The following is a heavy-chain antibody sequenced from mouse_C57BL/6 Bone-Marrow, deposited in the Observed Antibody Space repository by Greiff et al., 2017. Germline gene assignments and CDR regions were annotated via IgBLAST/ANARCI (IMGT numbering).Heavy chain of an antibody. V-gene: IGHV1-76*01. CDR2: IYPGSGNT. CDR1: GYTFTDYY. CDR3: ARHGHGYFDV. Sequence: QVQLQQSGAELVRPGASVKLSCTASGYTFTDYYINWVKQRPEQGLEWIARIYPGSGNTYYNEKFQGKATLTAETSSSTAYLPLSSLTSEDSAVYFCARHGHGYFDVWGTGTTVTVSS. J-gene: IGHJ1*03. D-gene: IGHD3-3*01.